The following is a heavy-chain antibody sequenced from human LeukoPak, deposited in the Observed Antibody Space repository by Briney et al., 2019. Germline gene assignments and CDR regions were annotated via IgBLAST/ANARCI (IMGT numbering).Heavy chain of an antibody. CDR3: AREDYDSSGYPLPLYYYYYYMDV. V-gene: IGHV3-30*02. J-gene: IGHJ6*03. CDR1: GFTFSSYG. CDR2: IRYDGSKK. D-gene: IGHD3-22*01. Sequence: PGGSLRLSCAASGFTFSSYGMHWVRQAPGKGLEWVTFIRYDGSKKYYADSVKGRFSISRDNSKNTLYLQMNSLRAEDTAVYYCAREDYDSSGYPLPLYYYYYYMDVWGKGTTVTVSS.